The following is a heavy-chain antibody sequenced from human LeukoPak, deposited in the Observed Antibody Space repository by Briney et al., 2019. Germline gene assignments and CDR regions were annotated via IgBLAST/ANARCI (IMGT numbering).Heavy chain of an antibody. J-gene: IGHJ4*02. CDR2: IYYSGST. V-gene: IGHV4-30-4*07. Sequence: PPQTLSLTCAVSGGSISSGGYSWSWIRQPPGKGLEWIGYIYYSGSTYYNPSLKSRVTISVDTSKNQFSLKLSSVTAADTAVYYCARASEDYYDSSGYYASFDYWGQGTLVTVSS. CDR1: GGSISSGGYS. D-gene: IGHD3-22*01. CDR3: ARASEDYYDSSGYYASFDY.